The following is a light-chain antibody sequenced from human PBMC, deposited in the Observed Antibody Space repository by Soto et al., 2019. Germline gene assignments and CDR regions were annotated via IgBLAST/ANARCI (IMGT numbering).Light chain of an antibody. Sequence: DIQMTQSPSTLSASVGDRVTITCRASQSISSWLAWYQQKPGKAPKLLIYKASSLESGVPSRFSGSGSGTEFTLTISSPQPDNFATYYGQQYNSYPWTFGQGTKVEIK. V-gene: IGKV1-5*03. J-gene: IGKJ1*01. CDR1: QSISSW. CDR3: QQYNSYPWT. CDR2: KAS.